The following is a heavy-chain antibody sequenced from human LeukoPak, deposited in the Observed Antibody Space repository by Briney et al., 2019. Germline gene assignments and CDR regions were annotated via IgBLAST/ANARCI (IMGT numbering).Heavy chain of an antibody. V-gene: IGHV1-24*01. CDR2: FDPEDGET. CDR3: ATGIAAAGGLDY. CDR1: GYTLTELS. Sequence: ASVKVSCKVSGYTLTELSMHWVRQAPGKGLEWMGGFDPEDGETIYAQKFQGRVTMTEDTSTDTAYMELSSLRSEDTAVYYCATGIAAAGGLDYWGQGTLVTVSS. J-gene: IGHJ4*02. D-gene: IGHD6-13*01.